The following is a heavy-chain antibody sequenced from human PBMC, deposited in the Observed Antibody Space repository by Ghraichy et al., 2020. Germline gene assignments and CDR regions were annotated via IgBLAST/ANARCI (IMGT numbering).Heavy chain of an antibody. CDR1: GFTFSSYG. D-gene: IGHD6-13*01. J-gene: IGHJ6*02. CDR2: IRYDGSNK. CDR3: AKDMAAVQESYYYGMDV. V-gene: IGHV3-30*02. Sequence: GGSLRLSCAASGFTFSSYGMHWVRQAPGKGLEWVAFIRYDGSNKYYADSVKGRFTISRDNSKNTLYLQMNSLRAEDTAVYYCAKDMAAVQESYYYGMDVWGQGTTVTVSS.